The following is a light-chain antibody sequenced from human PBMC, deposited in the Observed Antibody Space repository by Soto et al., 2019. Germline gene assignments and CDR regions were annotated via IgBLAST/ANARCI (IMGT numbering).Light chain of an antibody. J-gene: IGKJ4*01. CDR2: AAS. Sequence: DIQMTQSPSSLSASVGDRVTITCRASQSISSYLNWYQQKPGKAPKLLIYAASSLQSGVPSRFSGSRSGTDFTLTISSLQPEDFATYYCQQSYSTPPGTFGGGTKVEIK. CDR1: QSISSY. CDR3: QQSYSTPPGT. V-gene: IGKV1-39*01.